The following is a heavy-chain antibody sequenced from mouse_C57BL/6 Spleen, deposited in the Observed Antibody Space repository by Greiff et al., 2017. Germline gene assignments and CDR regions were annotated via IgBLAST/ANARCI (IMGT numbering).Heavy chain of an antibody. CDR2: IDPEDGDT. J-gene: IGHJ2*01. V-gene: IGHV14-1*01. CDR1: GFNIKDYY. D-gene: IGHD2-1*01. Sequence: VQLQQSGAELVRPGASVKLSCTASGFNIKDYYMHWVKQRPEQGLEWIGRIDPEDGDTEYAPKFQGKATMTADTTSNTAYLQLSPLTSEDTAVYCCTTYGNYVCDYWGQGTTLTVSS. CDR3: TTYGNYVCDY.